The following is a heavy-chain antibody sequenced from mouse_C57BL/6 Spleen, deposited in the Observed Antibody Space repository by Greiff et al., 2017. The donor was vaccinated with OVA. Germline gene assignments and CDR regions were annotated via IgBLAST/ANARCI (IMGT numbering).Heavy chain of an antibody. V-gene: IGHV1-82*01. CDR1: GYAFSSSW. CDR3: AREGSSSFDY. J-gene: IGHJ2*01. Sequence: VQLQQSGPELVKPGASVKISCKASGYAFSSSWMNWVKQRPGKGLEWIGRIYPGDGDTNYNGKFKGKATLTADKSSSTAYMQLSSLTSEDSAVYCCAREGSSSFDYWGQGTTLTVSS. D-gene: IGHD1-1*01. CDR2: IYPGDGDT.